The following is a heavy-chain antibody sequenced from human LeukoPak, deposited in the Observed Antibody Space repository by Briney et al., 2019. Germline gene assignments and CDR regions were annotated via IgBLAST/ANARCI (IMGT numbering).Heavy chain of an antibody. V-gene: IGHV4-59*08. J-gene: IGHJ4*02. CDR3: ARHSPYYNILTGYYMSGYFDY. Sequence: SETLSLTCSVSDDSITMYYWTWIRQPPGKGLEWIGYIYYSGSTNYNPSLKSRVTISVDTSKNQFSLKLSSVTAADTAVYYCARHSPYYNILTGYYMSGYFDYWGQGTLVTVSS. CDR1: DDSITMYY. CDR2: IYYSGST. D-gene: IGHD3-9*01.